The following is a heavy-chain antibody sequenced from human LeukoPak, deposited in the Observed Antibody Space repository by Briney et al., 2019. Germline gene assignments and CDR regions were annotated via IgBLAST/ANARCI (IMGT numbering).Heavy chain of an antibody. CDR3: ARVSRPHTSSWYWGPFDY. CDR1: GGSISSGGYY. D-gene: IGHD6-13*01. V-gene: IGHV4-31*03. CDR2: IYYSGST. J-gene: IGHJ4*02. Sequence: SETLSLTCTVSGGSISSGGYYWSWIRQHPGKGLEWIGYIYYSGSTYYNPSLESRVTISVDTSKNQFSLKLSSVTAADTAVYYCARVSRPHTSSWYWGPFDYWGQGTLVTVSS.